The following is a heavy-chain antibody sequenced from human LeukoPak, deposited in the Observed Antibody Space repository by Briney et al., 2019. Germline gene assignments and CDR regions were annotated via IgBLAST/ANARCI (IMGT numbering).Heavy chain of an antibody. J-gene: IGHJ6*03. CDR2: ISSTGSYI. D-gene: IGHD1-1*01. CDR1: GFTFSNYG. V-gene: IGHV3-21*01. CDR3: ARVVTVAWSERRPGYFYVDV. Sequence: GRSLRLSCAASGFTFSNYGMNWVRQAPGKGLEWVTSISSTGSYIYYADSGKGRFTISRDNAKKSLYLQMNSLRAEDTAVYYCARVVTVAWSERRPGYFYVDVWGKGTTVTVSS.